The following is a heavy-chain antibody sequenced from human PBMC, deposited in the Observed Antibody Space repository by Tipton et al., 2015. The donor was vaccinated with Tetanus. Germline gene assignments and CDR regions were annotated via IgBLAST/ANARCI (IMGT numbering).Heavy chain of an antibody. V-gene: IGHV4-39*01. CDR3: ATSGGGHCGAKCLINFFDP. Sequence: TLSLTCTVSGDSISSSSYYWGWIRQPPGKGLEWIGSFYYSGSTYYHPSLKSRVTISVDTSKNQFSLKLRPVTAADTAVYYCATSGGGHCGAKCLINFFDPWGQGTLVTVSS. CDR2: FYYSGST. J-gene: IGHJ5*02. CDR1: GDSISSSSYY. D-gene: IGHD2-15*01.